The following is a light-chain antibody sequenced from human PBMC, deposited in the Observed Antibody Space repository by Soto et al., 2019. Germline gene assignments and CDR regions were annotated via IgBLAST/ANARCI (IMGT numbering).Light chain of an antibody. CDR1: QSVSCS. Sequence: DIQLTQSPATLSSSLGDRVTITCRASQSVSCSLAWYQQKPGQAPRLLIYEASTLATGIPSRFSGSGSGTEFTLTISSLQPDDFAIYYCQQCSSKPLTFGGGTKVDIK. V-gene: IGKV1-5*03. CDR2: EAS. CDR3: QQCSSKPLT. J-gene: IGKJ4*01.